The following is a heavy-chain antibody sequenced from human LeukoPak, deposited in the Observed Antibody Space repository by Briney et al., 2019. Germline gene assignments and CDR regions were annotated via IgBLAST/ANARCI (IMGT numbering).Heavy chain of an antibody. CDR2: IHYSGYT. D-gene: IGHD4-17*01. CDR3: ARGAHGDPGRSDY. J-gene: IGHJ4*02. Sequence: SETLSRTGTVSVGSISNYYWNWIRQPLGKGLEWIGYIHYSGYTNYNPSLKSRLTISVDTSKNQFSLKLSSVTAADTAIYYCARGAHGDPGRSDYWGQGALVTVSS. V-gene: IGHV4-59*08. CDR1: VGSISNYY.